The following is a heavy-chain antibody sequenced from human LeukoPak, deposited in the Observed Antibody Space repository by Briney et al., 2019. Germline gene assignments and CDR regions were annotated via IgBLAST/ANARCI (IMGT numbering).Heavy chain of an antibody. Sequence: ASVKVSCKASGYTFTSYGISWVRQAPGQGLEWMGWINPNSGGTNYAQKFQGRVTMTRDTSISTAYMELSRLRSDDTAVYYCARDLAPSLTTVTTWFDYWGQGTLVTVSS. V-gene: IGHV1-2*02. CDR2: INPNSGGT. D-gene: IGHD4-17*01. J-gene: IGHJ4*02. CDR1: GYTFTSYG. CDR3: ARDLAPSLTTVTTWFDY.